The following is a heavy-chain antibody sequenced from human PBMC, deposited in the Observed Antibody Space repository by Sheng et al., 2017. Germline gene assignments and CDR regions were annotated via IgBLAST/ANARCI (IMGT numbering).Heavy chain of an antibody. V-gene: IGHV3-11*04. CDR2: ISSSGSTI. CDR1: GFIFSDYY. CDR3: ASLQWLATDAFDL. J-gene: IGHJ3*01. D-gene: IGHD6-19*01. Sequence: QVQLVESGGGLVKPGGSLRLSCAASGFIFSDYYMSWIRQTPGRGLEWLSYISSSGSTIFYADSVRGRFTVSRDNAKSSLYLQMNSLTAEDTAVYYCASLQWLATDAFDLWGQGTMVTVSS.